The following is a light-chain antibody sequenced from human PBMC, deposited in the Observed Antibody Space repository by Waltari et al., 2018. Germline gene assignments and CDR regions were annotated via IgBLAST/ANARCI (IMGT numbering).Light chain of an antibody. CDR1: SSDVGRHAS. J-gene: IGLJ2*01. V-gene: IGLV2-14*03. CDR2: DVN. Sequence: QSALTQPASVSGSPGQSITISCTGSSSDVGRHASVSWYQDHPAHAPKVIIFDVNTRRSGVSDRLYAYKSGNTASLTISGLQAEDEATYYCSSQSIDDGLIFGGGTKLTVL. CDR3: SSQSIDDGLI.